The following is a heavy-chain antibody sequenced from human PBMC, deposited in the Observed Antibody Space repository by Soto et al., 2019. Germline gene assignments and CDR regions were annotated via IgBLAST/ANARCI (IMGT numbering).Heavy chain of an antibody. D-gene: IGHD6-6*01. Sequence: PSETLSLTCTVSGGSISSYYWSWIRQPPGKGLEWIGYIYYSGSTNYNPSLKSRVTISVDTSKNQFSLKLSSVTAADTAVYYCARDTSNFEYSGQYYYYVMDVWGQGTTVTVSS. CDR2: IYYSGST. CDR3: ARDTSNFEYSGQYYYYVMDV. J-gene: IGHJ6*02. V-gene: IGHV4-59*01. CDR1: GGSISSYY.